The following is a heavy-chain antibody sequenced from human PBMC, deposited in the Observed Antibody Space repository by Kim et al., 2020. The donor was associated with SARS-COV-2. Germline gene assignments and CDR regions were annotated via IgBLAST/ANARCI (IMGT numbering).Heavy chain of an antibody. Sequence: RYSPSFQGQVTISADKSISTAYLQWGSLKASDTAMYYCARQIAVADWFDPWGQGTLVTVSS. CDR3: ARQIAVADWFDP. D-gene: IGHD6-19*01. V-gene: IGHV5-51*01. J-gene: IGHJ5*02.